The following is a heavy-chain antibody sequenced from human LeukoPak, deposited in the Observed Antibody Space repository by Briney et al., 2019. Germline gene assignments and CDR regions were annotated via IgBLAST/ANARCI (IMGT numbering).Heavy chain of an antibody. CDR1: GGSISNYY. D-gene: IGHD1-26*01. CDR2: IYYSGST. V-gene: IGHV4-59*01. Sequence: KASETLSLTCTVSGGSISNYYWSWIRQPPGKGLEWIGYIYYSGSTNYNPSLKSRVTISVATSKNQFSLKLSSVTAADTAVYYCARVGGTNYYYYGMDVWGQGTTVTVSS. CDR3: ARVGGTNYYYYGMDV. J-gene: IGHJ6*02.